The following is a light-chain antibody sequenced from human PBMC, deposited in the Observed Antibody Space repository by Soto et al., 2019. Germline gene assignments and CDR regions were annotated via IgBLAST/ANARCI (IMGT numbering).Light chain of an antibody. CDR3: QQRMRWPLT. CDR2: DVS. J-gene: IGKJ4*01. CDR1: QNIGRY. V-gene: IGKV3-11*01. Sequence: EIVLTQSPATLSLSPGERATLSCRASQNIGRYLAWYQQTPGQVPRLLIYDVSDRATGIPARFSGSGSGTDFTLTISRLEPEDFAVYFCQQRMRWPLTFGGGTKVESK.